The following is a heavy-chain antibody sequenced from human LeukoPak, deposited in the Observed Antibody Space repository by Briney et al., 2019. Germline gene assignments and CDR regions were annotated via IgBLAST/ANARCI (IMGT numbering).Heavy chain of an antibody. J-gene: IGHJ5*02. D-gene: IGHD6-19*01. CDR2: TSYNGNNN. CDR3: ARALNSAWHNIDH. CDR1: GFTFSTYA. Sequence: GRSLRLSCAASGFTFSTYALHWVRQAPGKGLEWVAVTSYNGNNNYYTDSVKGRFTISRDNSKNTLYLQMSSLKLEDTAVYYCARALNSAWHNIDHWGQGTLVTVPS. V-gene: IGHV3-30*04.